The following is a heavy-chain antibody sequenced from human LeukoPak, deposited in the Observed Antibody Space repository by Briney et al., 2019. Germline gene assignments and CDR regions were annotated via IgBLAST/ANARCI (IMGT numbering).Heavy chain of an antibody. V-gene: IGHV4-59*08. CDR2: IYYSGYS. CDR1: GGSITSYY. D-gene: IGHD2-21*01. CDR3: ARHSIASDGARLFDY. Sequence: SETMSLTCTVSGGSITSYYWAWLRQPPGKGLEWIGYIYYSGYSNYNPSLKSRVSMSVDTSKNQFSLKLTSVTAADTAVYYCARHSIASDGARLFDYWGRGTLVTVSS. J-gene: IGHJ4*02.